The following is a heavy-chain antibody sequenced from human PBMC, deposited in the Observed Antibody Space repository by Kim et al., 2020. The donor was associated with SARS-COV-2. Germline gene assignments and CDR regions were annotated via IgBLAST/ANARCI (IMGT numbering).Heavy chain of an antibody. J-gene: IGHJ4*02. Sequence: GGSLRLSCAASGFTFSSYSMNWVRQAPGKGLEWVSSISSSSSYIYYADSVKGRFTISRDNAKNSLYLQMNSLRAEDTAVYYCARDPRNGIGDLQGYYFDYWGQGTLVTVSS. CDR1: GFTFSSYS. V-gene: IGHV3-21*01. CDR3: ARDPRNGIGDLQGYYFDY. D-gene: IGHD2-21*02. CDR2: ISSSSSYI.